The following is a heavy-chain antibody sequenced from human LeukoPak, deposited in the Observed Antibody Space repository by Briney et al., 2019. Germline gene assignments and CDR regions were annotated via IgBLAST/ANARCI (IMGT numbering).Heavy chain of an antibody. CDR1: GGSISSGGYY. D-gene: IGHD3-22*01. Sequence: SQTLSLTCTVSGGSISSGGYYWSWIRQHPGKGLEWIGYIYYSGSTYYNPSLKSRVTISVDTSKNQFSLKLSSVTAADTAVYYCARDWGDSSGYSHDVFDIWGQGTMVTVSS. CDR2: IYYSGST. CDR3: ARDWGDSSGYSHDVFDI. V-gene: IGHV4-31*03. J-gene: IGHJ3*02.